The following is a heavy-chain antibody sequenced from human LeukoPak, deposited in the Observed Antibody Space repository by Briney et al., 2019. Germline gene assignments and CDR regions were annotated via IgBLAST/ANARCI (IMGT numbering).Heavy chain of an antibody. CDR3: ARGSPFQWLVHGGWLDP. V-gene: IGHV1-8*03. CDR1: GYTFTNYD. CDR2: INPNTDNT. D-gene: IGHD6-19*01. Sequence: GASVKVSCKASGYTFTNYDINWVRQATGQGLEWMGWINPNTDNTAYAQKFQDRVTITSDTSISTVYMELSSLTVDDTAVYYCARGSPFQWLVHGGWLDPWGQGTLVTVSS. J-gene: IGHJ5*02.